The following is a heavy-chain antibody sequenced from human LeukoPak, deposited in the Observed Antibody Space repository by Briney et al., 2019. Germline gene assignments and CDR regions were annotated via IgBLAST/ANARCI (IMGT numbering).Heavy chain of an antibody. Sequence: PSETLSLTCTVSGGSISSYYWSWIRQPAGKGLEWIGRIYTSGSTNYNPSLKSRVTISVDTSKNQFSLKLSSVTAADTAVYYCARDPRPRYSGYDGAPGFDYWGQGTLVTVSS. CDR1: GGSISSYY. J-gene: IGHJ4*02. V-gene: IGHV4-4*07. CDR2: IYTSGST. D-gene: IGHD5-12*01. CDR3: ARDPRPRYSGYDGAPGFDY.